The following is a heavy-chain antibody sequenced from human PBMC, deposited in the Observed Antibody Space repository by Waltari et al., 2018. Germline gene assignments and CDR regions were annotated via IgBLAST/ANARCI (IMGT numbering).Heavy chain of an antibody. J-gene: IGHJ4*02. CDR1: GFTFRNYW. V-gene: IGHV3-74*01. Sequence: EVQLVESGGGLVQPGGSLSLSCAASGFTFRNYWMHWVRQAQGKGLVWVSRIDTDGRSTTYADSVKGRFTISRDNAKNTLYLQMNSLRAEDTAVYYCARDRGYGYYFDYWGQGTLVTVSS. D-gene: IGHD5-18*01. CDR3: ARDRGYGYYFDY. CDR2: IDTDGRST.